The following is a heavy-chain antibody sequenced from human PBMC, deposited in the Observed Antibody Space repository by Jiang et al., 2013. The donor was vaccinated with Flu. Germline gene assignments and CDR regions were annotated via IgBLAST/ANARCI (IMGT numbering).Heavy chain of an antibody. CDR3: ARDRSRGYSYGYGMDV. J-gene: IGHJ6*04. CDR1: GFTFRTYE. V-gene: IGHV3-48*03. CDR2: ISSSGSTI. Sequence: QLVESGGALVQPGGSLRLSCAASGFTFRTYEMNWVRQAPGKGLEWVSYISSSGSTIYYADSVKGRFTISRDNAKNSLYLQMNSLRAEDTAVYYCARDRSRGYSYGYGMDVWGKGTTVTVSS. D-gene: IGHD5-18*01.